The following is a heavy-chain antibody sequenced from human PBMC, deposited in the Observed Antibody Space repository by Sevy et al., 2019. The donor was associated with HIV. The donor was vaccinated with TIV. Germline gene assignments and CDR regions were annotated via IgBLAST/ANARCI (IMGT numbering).Heavy chain of an antibody. V-gene: IGHV3-30-3*01. CDR3: ARVRVGARGNWFDP. CDR2: ISYDGSNK. D-gene: IGHD1-26*01. J-gene: IGHJ5*02. Sequence: GGSLRLSCAASGFTFSSYAMHWVRQAPGKGLEWVAVISYDGSNKYYADSVKGRFTISRDNSKNTRYLQMNSLRAEDTAVYYCARVRVGARGNWFDPWGQGTLVTVSS. CDR1: GFTFSSYA.